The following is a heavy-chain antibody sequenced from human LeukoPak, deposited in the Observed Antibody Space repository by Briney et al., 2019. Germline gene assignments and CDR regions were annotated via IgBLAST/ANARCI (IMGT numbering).Heavy chain of an antibody. CDR2: INHVETA. J-gene: IGHJ4*02. Sequence: SETLSLTCAVYGGSFSDYYWTWIRQPPGKGLEWIGEINHVETANYNPSLKSRVAISVDTSKSQFSLRLNSVTAADTAVCYCARPGDISSWYDYWGQGTVVTVSS. CDR1: GGSFSDYY. CDR3: ARPGDISSWYDY. V-gene: IGHV4-34*01. D-gene: IGHD6-13*01.